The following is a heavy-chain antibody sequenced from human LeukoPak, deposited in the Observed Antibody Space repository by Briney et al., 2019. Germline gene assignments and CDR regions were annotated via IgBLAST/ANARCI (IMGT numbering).Heavy chain of an antibody. V-gene: IGHV4-39*01. D-gene: IGHD6-19*01. Sequence: SETLSLTCSVSSGSISSNYYWAWIRQPPGKGLEWIGSIYHSGTTYYNPFLKSRVTISVDTSKNQFSLKLSSVTAADTAVYYCVRHSSGWGNFDYWGQGTLVTVSS. CDR2: IYHSGTT. J-gene: IGHJ4*02. CDR3: VRHSSGWGNFDY. CDR1: SGSISSNYY.